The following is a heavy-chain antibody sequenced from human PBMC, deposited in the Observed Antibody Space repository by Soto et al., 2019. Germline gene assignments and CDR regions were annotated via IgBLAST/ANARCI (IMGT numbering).Heavy chain of an antibody. CDR2: SYYSGST. Sequence: QLQLHEPGPGLLKPSQTLSLTCTVSGGSISSGRFYWNWIRQHPGKVLVWIGYSYYSGSTYYILSLKSRFTISVETSKNWFSLKLGSVTAADTPVYYCARSVFPWGQGNLVTVSS. V-gene: IGHV4-31*03. J-gene: IGHJ5*02. CDR3: ARSVFP. CDR1: GGSISSGRFY.